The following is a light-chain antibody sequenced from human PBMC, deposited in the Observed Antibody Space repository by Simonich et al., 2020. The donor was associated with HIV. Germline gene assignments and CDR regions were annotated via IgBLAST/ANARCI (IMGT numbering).Light chain of an antibody. CDR2: GAS. Sequence: EIVLTQSPGTLSLSPGERATLSCRASQSVSSSYLAWYLQKPGQAPRLLIYGASSRATGIPDRFSGSGSGTDLTLTISRLEPEDFAVYYCQQYGSSPAGKGYTFGQGTKLEIK. V-gene: IGKV3-20*01. CDR1: QSVSSSY. J-gene: IGKJ2*01. CDR3: QQYGSSPAGKGYT.